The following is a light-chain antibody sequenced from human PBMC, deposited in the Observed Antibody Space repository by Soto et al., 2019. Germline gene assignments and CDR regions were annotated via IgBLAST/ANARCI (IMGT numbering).Light chain of an antibody. V-gene: IGLV2-14*01. CDR3: AAHTTSGTWV. Sequence: QSALTQPASVSGSPGQSITISCTGSRSDVGAYNYVSWFQQHPGKAPKLLIYEVSNRPSGVSNRFSGSKSGNTASLTISGLQADDEADYYCAAHTTSGTWVFGGGTKLTVL. CDR1: RSDVGAYNY. CDR2: EVS. J-gene: IGLJ3*02.